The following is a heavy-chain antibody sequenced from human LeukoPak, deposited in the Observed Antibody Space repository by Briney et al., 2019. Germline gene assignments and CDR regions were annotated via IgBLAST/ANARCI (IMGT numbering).Heavy chain of an antibody. CDR3: ASLAWWELPSYVFDY. CDR1: GCSISSSRYY. V-gene: IGHV4-39*01. Sequence: SETLSLTCTVSGCSISSSRYYWGWTRQPPGKGLEGIGSIYCSGSTYYNPALKSRVTISVDTSKNQSSLKLSSVTAADTAVYYCASLAWWELPSYVFDYWGQGTLVTVSS. D-gene: IGHD1-26*01. J-gene: IGHJ4*02. CDR2: IYCSGST.